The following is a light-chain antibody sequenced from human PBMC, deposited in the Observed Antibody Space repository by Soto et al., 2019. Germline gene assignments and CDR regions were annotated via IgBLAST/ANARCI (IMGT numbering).Light chain of an antibody. V-gene: IGLV1-47*02. CDR1: NSNIGNNY. CDR3: AAWEDSRTGFYV. Sequence: QSALTQPPSASGSPGQRVTISCSGSNSNIGNNYVYWYQQLPGAAPKLLIYNDYQRPSGVPERFSGSKSGSSASLAISGLPSDDEAHYYCAAWEDSRTGFYVFGTGTKVTV. J-gene: IGLJ1*01. CDR2: NDY.